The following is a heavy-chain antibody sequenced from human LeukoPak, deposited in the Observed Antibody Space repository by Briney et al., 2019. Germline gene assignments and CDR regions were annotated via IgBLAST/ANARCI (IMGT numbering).Heavy chain of an antibody. Sequence: ASVKVSCKASGYTFTGYYMHWVRQAPGQGLEWMGWFNPNSGGTNYAQKFQGRVTMTRDTSISTAYMELSRLRSDDTAVYYCARDKAYDFWRGYYYYYYYYMDVWGKGTTVTVSS. CDR2: FNPNSGGT. D-gene: IGHD3-3*01. CDR3: ARDKAYDFWRGYYYYYYYYMDV. V-gene: IGHV1-2*02. CDR1: GYTFTGYY. J-gene: IGHJ6*03.